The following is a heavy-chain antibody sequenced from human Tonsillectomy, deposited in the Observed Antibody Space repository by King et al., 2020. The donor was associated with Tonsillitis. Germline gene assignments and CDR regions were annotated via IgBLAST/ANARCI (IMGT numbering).Heavy chain of an antibody. CDR3: AQSRSYYDFWSGSQDYYYMDV. CDR1: GFTFDDYA. CDR2: ISGDGGRT. J-gene: IGHJ6*03. Sequence: EVQLVESGGGVVQPGGSLRLSCAASGFTFDDYAMHWVRQAPGKGLEWVSLISGDGGRTYYADSVKGRFTISRDNSKNSLYLQMNSLRTEDTALYYCAQSRSYYDFWSGSQDYYYMDVWGKGTTVTVSS. D-gene: IGHD3-3*01. V-gene: IGHV3-43*02.